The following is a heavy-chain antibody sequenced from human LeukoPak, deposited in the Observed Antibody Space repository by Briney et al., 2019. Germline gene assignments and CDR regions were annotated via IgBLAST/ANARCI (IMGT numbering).Heavy chain of an antibody. CDR1: GFTFSSYA. J-gene: IGHJ4*02. CDR3: AKEVLLWFGELSGVIDY. V-gene: IGHV3-23*01. CDR2: ISGSGGST. Sequence: GGSLRLSCAASGFTFSSYAMSWVRQAPGKGLEWVSAISGSGGSTYYADSVKGRFTISRDNSKNTLYLQMNSLRAEDTAVYYCAKEVLLWFGELSGVIDYWGQGTLVTVSS. D-gene: IGHD3-10*01.